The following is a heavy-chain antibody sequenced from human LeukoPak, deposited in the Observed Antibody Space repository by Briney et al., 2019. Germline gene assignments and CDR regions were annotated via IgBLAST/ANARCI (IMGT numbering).Heavy chain of an antibody. V-gene: IGHV3-7*01. J-gene: IGHJ4*02. CDR3: ASKILSVGATSGDY. CDR2: IKQDGSEK. CDR1: EFTFSSYG. Sequence: PGGSLRLSCAASEFTFSSYGMSWVRQAPGKGLEWVANIKQDGSEKYYVDSVKGRFTISRDNAKNSLYLQMNSLRAEDTAVYYCASKILSVGATSGDYWGQGTLVTVSS. D-gene: IGHD1-26*01.